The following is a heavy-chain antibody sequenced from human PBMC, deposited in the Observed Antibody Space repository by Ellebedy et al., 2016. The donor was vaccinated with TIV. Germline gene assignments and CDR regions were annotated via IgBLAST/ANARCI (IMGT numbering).Heavy chain of an antibody. D-gene: IGHD1-1*01. Sequence: MPSETLSLTCTVSAGSISSSSYYWGWIRHPPGKGLEWIGSIYYSGSTYYNPSLKSRVTISVDTSKNQFYLKLNSVTAADPSVYYCVRAISPTTPGNWFARWGKGNLVTVSS. CDR1: AGSISSSSYY. J-gene: IGHJ5*02. CDR2: IYYSGST. V-gene: IGHV4-39*07. CDR3: VRAISPTTPGNWFAR.